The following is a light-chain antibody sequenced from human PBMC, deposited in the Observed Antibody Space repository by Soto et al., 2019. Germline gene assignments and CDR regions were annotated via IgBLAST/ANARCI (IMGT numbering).Light chain of an antibody. CDR2: DAS. Sequence: EIVLTQSPGTLSLSPGDRATLSCRTSQTVSSTYFAWYQQRPGQAPRLLFYDASTRATGIPDRFSCSGSQRDFTLTISRLEPEDSAIYYCQQFGSSPITFGQGTRLEIK. V-gene: IGKV3-20*01. CDR3: QQFGSSPIT. CDR1: QTVSSTY. J-gene: IGKJ5*01.